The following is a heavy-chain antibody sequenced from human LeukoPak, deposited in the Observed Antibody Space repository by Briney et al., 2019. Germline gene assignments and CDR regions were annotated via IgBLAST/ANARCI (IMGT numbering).Heavy chain of an antibody. CDR2: NYYSGST. Sequence: SETLSLTCTVSGGSISSYYWCWIRQPPGEGLEWIGHNYYSGSTNYNPSHKSRVTISVDTSKNQFSLKLSSVTAADTAVYYCARGAGWSHYDSSGYREDAFDIWGQGTMVTVSS. D-gene: IGHD3-22*01. CDR1: GGSISSYY. CDR3: ARGAGWSHYDSSGYREDAFDI. J-gene: IGHJ3*02. V-gene: IGHV4-59*01.